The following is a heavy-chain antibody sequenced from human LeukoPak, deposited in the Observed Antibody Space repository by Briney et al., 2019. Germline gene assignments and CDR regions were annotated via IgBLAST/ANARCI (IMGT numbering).Heavy chain of an antibody. Sequence: PSETLSLTCTVSGGSISSYWSWIRQSPGKGLEWIGYIYFSGTTNYNPSLKSRLTITIDTSRNQFSLKLSSVTAADTAIYYCVSGGSYLTKWGQGTLVTVS. V-gene: IGHV4-59*01. D-gene: IGHD3-10*01. J-gene: IGHJ4*02. CDR3: VSGGSYLTK. CDR2: IYFSGTT. CDR1: GGSISSY.